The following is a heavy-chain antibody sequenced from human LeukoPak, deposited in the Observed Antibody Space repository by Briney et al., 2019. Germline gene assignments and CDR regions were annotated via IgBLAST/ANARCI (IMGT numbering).Heavy chain of an antibody. CDR1: GGSISSYY. CDR3: ARGTKWFGELGLAFDI. V-gene: IGHV4-59*01. J-gene: IGHJ3*02. Sequence: PSETLSLTCTVSGGSISSYYWSWIRQPPGKGLEWIGYIYYSGSTNYNPSLKSRVTISVDTSKNQFSLKLSSVTAADTAVYYCARGTKWFGELGLAFDIWGQGTMVTVSS. CDR2: IYYSGST. D-gene: IGHD3-10*01.